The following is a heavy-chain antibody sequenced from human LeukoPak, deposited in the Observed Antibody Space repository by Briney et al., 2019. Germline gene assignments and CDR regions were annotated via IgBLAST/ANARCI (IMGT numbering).Heavy chain of an antibody. J-gene: IGHJ4*02. V-gene: IGHV3-7*01. CDR3: AKVAHYYYGSESYYFFEH. Sequence: GGSLRLSCTASGFTFTTYWMSWVRHPPGKGLEWVANIKQDGIEKYYVDSVKGRFTISRDNAKNSLYLQMNSLRVEDTATYYCAKVAHYYYGSESYYFFEHWGQGTPVTASS. CDR2: IKQDGIEK. CDR1: GFTFTTYW. D-gene: IGHD3-10*01.